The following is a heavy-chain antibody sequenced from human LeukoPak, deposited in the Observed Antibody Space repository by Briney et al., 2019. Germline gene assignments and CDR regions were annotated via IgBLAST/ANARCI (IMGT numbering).Heavy chain of an antibody. CDR2: ISYDGSNK. CDR3: AKDWGRPYSGYDFDAFDI. CDR1: GFTFSSYA. D-gene: IGHD5-12*01. Sequence: GRSLRLSCAASGFTFSSYAMHWVRQAPGKGLEWVAVISYDGSNKYYADSVKGRFTISRDNSKNTLYLQMNSLRAEDTAVYYCAKDWGRPYSGYDFDAFDIWGQGTMVTVSS. J-gene: IGHJ3*02. V-gene: IGHV3-30*04.